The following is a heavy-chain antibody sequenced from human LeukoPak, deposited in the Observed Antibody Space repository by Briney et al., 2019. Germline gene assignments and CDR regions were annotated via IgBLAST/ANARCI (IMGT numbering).Heavy chain of an antibody. J-gene: IGHJ4*02. D-gene: IGHD6-6*01. Sequence: SETLSLTCAVYGGSFSGYYWSWIRQPPGKGLEWIGEINHSGSTNYNPSLKSRVTISVDTSKNQFSLKLSSVTAADTAVYYCASAWGCSSSSLAPFDYWGQGTLVTVSS. CDR2: INHSGST. CDR3: ASAWGCSSSSLAPFDY. V-gene: IGHV4-34*01. CDR1: GGSFSGYY.